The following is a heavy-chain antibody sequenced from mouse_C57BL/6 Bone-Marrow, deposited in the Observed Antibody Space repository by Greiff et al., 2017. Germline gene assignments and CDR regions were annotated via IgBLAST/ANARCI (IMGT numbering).Heavy chain of an antibody. CDR3: ARDRDYYGSRRGFAY. Sequence: VQLQESGAELARPGASVKLSCKASGYTFTSYGISWVKQRTGQGLEWIGEIYPRSGNTYYNEKFKGKATLTADQSSSTAYMELRSLTSEDSAIYFCARDRDYYGSRRGFAYWGQGTLVTVSA. V-gene: IGHV1-81*01. D-gene: IGHD1-1*01. CDR2: IYPRSGNT. J-gene: IGHJ3*01. CDR1: GYTFTSYG.